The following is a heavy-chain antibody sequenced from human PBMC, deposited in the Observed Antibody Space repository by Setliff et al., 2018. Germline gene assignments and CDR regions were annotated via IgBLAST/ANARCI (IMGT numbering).Heavy chain of an antibody. V-gene: IGHV1-18*01. CDR1: GYTFTNYA. Sequence: ASVKVSCKASGYTFTNYAISWVRQAPGQGLEWLGWISVYSGNTDYAQNFQGRVTMTADTSTSTAYMELRSLTSDDTAVYYCARRPRAVYGSGRRNWFLDYWGQGTLVTVSS. J-gene: IGHJ4*02. D-gene: IGHD3-10*01. CDR3: ARRPRAVYGSGRRNWFLDY. CDR2: ISVYSGNT.